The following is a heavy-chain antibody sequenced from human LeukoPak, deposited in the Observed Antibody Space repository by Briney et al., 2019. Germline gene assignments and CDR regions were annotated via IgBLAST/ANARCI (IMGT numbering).Heavy chain of an antibody. CDR1: GFTFKTYA. Sequence: GGSLRLSCAASGFTFKTYAMNWVRQVPGKGPEWVSSMSGSGSSTDYADSVKGRFTISRDNAKNSLYLQMNSLRAEDTAVYYCARVYYFDYWGQGTLVTVSS. CDR3: ARVYYFDY. V-gene: IGHV3-21*01. J-gene: IGHJ4*02. CDR2: MSGSGSST.